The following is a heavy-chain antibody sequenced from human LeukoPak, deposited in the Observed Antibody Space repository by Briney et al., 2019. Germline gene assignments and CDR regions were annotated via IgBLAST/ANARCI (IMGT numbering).Heavy chain of an antibody. CDR3: ARGEQSYYFDY. V-gene: IGHV3-23*01. CDR2: ISGSGGST. Sequence: GGSLRLSCAASGSTFSSYAMSWVRQAPGKGLEWVSAISGSGGSTYYADSVKGRFTISRDNSKNTLYLQMGSLRAEDMAVYYCARGEQSYYFDYWGQGTLVTVSS. CDR1: GSTFSSYA. J-gene: IGHJ4*02. D-gene: IGHD1-26*01.